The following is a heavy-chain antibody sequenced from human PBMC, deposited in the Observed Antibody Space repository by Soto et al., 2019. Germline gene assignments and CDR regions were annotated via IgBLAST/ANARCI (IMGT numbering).Heavy chain of an antibody. J-gene: IGHJ5*02. CDR2: IYYSGST. CDR1: GGSISSSSYY. CDR3: VRTQSTVNFAFDL. D-gene: IGHD4-17*01. Sequence: SETLSLTCTVSGGSISSSSYYWGWIRQPPGKGLEWIGSIYYSGSTYYNPSLKSRVTISVDTSKNQFSLKLSSVTAADTAVYYCVRTQSTVNFAFDLRGKGTRVT. V-gene: IGHV4-39*01.